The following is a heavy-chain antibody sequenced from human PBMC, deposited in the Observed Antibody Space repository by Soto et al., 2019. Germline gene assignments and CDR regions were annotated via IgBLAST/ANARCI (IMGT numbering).Heavy chain of an antibody. J-gene: IGHJ5*01. Sequence: GGSLRLCCAASGFTLNNYGMYWVRQAPGKGLEWVAGIWHDGSNKYYLESVKGRFTISRDNSKSMLYLQMNSLRVEDTAVYHCAREAVYHGTIGQPLPDCRAQRIMVPVSS. CDR2: IWHDGSNK. D-gene: IGHD1-1*01. CDR1: GFTLNNYG. V-gene: IGHV3-33*01. CDR3: AREAVYHGTIGQPLPDC.